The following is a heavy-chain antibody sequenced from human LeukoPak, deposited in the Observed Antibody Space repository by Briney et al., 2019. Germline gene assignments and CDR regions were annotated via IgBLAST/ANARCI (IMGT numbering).Heavy chain of an antibody. CDR1: GFTFSSYG. Sequence: PGGSLRLSCAASGFTFSSYGMHWVRQAPGKGLEWVAVISYDGSNKYYADSVKGRFTISRDNSKNTLYLQMNSLRAEDTAAYYCAKAYYYDSSGYSFDYWGQGTLVTVSS. CDR3: AKAYYYDSSGYSFDY. V-gene: IGHV3-30*18. J-gene: IGHJ4*02. CDR2: ISYDGSNK. D-gene: IGHD3-22*01.